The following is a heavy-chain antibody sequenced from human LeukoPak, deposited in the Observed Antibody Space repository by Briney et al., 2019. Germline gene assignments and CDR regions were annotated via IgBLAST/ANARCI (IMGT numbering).Heavy chain of an antibody. CDR1: GFTFSIYA. J-gene: IGHJ4*02. D-gene: IGHD5-12*01. CDR2: ISSDGINK. CDR3: ASTRSGYDHDQLDY. V-gene: IGHV3-30-3*01. Sequence: GGSLRLSCAASGFTFSIYAIRWVRQAPGKGLEWVAVISSDGINKYYADSVMGRFTISRDNSKNTLYLQMNSLRAEDTAVYYCASTRSGYDHDQLDYWGQGTLVTVSS.